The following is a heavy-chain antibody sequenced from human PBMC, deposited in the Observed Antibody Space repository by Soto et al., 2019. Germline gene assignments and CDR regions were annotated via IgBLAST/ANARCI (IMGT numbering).Heavy chain of an antibody. V-gene: IGHV1-69*01. Sequence: QVQLVQSGAEVKKPGSLVKVSCKASGGTFSSYAISWVRQAPGQGLEWMGGIIPIVGSANYAQKFQGRVTITADESTSTAYMELSSLRSEDTAVYYCARSQGSSTSLEIYYYYYYGMDVWGQGTTVTVSS. D-gene: IGHD2-2*01. CDR1: GGTFSSYA. CDR3: ARSQGSSTSLEIYYYYYYGMDV. J-gene: IGHJ6*02. CDR2: IIPIVGSA.